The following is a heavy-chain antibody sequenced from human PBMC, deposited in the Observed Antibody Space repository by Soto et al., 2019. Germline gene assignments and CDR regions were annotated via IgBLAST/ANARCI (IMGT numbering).Heavy chain of an antibody. CDR2: ISSSGSST. V-gene: IGHV3-23*01. Sequence: GGSLRLSCAASGFTFSSYSMNWVRQAPGKGLEWVSAISSSGSSTYYADSVKGRFTISRDNSKNTLYLQMNSLRSDDTAVYYCARVITIFGVVHPSLGYFDYWGQGTLVTVSS. D-gene: IGHD3-3*01. CDR3: ARVITIFGVVHPSLGYFDY. J-gene: IGHJ4*02. CDR1: GFTFSSYS.